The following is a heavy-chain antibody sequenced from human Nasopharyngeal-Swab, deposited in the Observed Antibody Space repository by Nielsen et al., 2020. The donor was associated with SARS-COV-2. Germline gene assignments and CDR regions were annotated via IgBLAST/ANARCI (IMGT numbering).Heavy chain of an antibody. V-gene: IGHV5-51*01. D-gene: IGHD3-9*01. CDR1: GYSFTSYW. CDR2: IYPGDSDT. J-gene: IGHJ4*02. CDR3: ARGLRYFDWQTFFDY. Sequence: GESLKISCKGSGYSFTSYWIDWVRQMPGKGLEWMGIIYPGDSDTRYSPSFQGQVTISADKSISTAYLQWSSLKASDTAMYYCARGLRYFDWQTFFDYWGQGTLVTVSS.